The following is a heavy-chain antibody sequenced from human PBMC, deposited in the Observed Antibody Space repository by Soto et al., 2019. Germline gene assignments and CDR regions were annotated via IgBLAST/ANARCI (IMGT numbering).Heavy chain of an antibody. CDR3: AREFRYSSGGTVLDY. CDR2: IYHSGST. J-gene: IGHJ4*02. D-gene: IGHD6-19*01. Sequence: SETLSLTCAVSGGSISSGGYSWSWIRQPPGKGLEWIGYIYHSGSTYYNPSLKSRVTISVDRSKNQFSLKLSSVTAADTAVYYCAREFRYSSGGTVLDYWGQGTLVTVSS. V-gene: IGHV4-30-2*01. CDR1: GGSISSGGYS.